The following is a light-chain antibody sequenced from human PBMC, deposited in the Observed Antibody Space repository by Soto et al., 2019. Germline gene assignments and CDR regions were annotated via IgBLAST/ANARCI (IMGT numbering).Light chain of an antibody. CDR1: SSDVGGYKY. V-gene: IGLV2-14*01. Sequence: QSALTQPASVSGSPGQSITISCTGTSSDVGGYKYVSWYQHHPGKAPKLIIDEVSNRPSGVSNRFSGSKSGNTASLTISGLQAEDEADYYCSSYTISSTVVFGGGTKLTVL. J-gene: IGLJ2*01. CDR3: SSYTISSTVV. CDR2: EVS.